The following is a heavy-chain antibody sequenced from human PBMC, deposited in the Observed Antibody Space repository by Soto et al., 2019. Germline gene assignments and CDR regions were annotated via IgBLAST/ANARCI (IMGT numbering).Heavy chain of an antibody. CDR3: ARGLSTTYSSSWYYYFDY. D-gene: IGHD6-13*01. CDR2: MNPNSGNT. Sequence: QVQLVQSGAEVKKPGASVKVSCKASGYTFTSYDINWVRQATGQGLEWMGWMNPNSGNTGNAQKFQGRVTMTRNTSISTAYMELSSLRSEDTAVYYCARGLSTTYSSSWYYYFDYWGQGTLVTVSS. V-gene: IGHV1-8*01. CDR1: GYTFTSYD. J-gene: IGHJ4*02.